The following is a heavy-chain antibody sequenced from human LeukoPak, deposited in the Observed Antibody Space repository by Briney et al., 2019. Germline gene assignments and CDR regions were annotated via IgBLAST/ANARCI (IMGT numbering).Heavy chain of an antibody. V-gene: IGHV1-8*01. CDR1: GYTLTSYD. CDR3: ARLISGTGRDDY. D-gene: IGHD1-1*01. J-gene: IGHJ4*02. CDR2: MNPGSGNR. Sequence: ASVKVSCKASGYTLTSYDINWVRQATGQGLEWMGWMNPGSGNRGYAQKFQGRVTMTRDTSINTAYMELSGLRSEDTAVYYCARLISGTGRDDYWGQGTLVTVSS.